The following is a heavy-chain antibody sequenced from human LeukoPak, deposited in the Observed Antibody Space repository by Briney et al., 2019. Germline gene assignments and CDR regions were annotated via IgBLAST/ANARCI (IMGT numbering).Heavy chain of an antibody. CDR1: GGSISSYY. V-gene: IGHV4-4*07. CDR3: ARDAPPIAVAGAAFGY. CDR2: IYTSGST. D-gene: IGHD6-19*01. J-gene: IGHJ4*02. Sequence: PSETLSLTCTVSGGSISSYYWSWIRQPAGKGLEWIGRIYTSGSTNYNPSLKSRVTMSVDTSKNQFSLKLSSVTAADTAAYYCARDAPPIAVAGAAFGYWGQGTLVTVSS.